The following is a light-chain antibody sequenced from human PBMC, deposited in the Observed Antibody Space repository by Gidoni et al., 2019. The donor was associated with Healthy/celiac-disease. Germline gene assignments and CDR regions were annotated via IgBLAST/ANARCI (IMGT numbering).Light chain of an antibody. J-gene: IGKJ3*01. V-gene: IGKV3-11*01. CDR3: QQRSNWPLT. CDR1: QSVSSY. Sequence: LVSTQSPATLSLSPGERATLSCRASQSVSSYLAWYQQKPGQAPRLLIYDASNRATGIPARFSGSGSGTDFTLTISSREPEDFAVYYCQQRSNWPLTFGPXTKVEIK. CDR2: DAS.